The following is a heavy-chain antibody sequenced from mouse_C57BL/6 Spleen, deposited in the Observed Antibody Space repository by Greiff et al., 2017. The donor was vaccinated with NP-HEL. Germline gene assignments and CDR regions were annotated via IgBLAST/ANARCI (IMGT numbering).Heavy chain of an antibody. V-gene: IGHV1-26*01. CDR2: INPNNGGT. J-gene: IGHJ3*01. CDR1: GYTFTDYY. CDR3: ARWTARGFAY. Sequence: VQLQQSGPELVKPGASVKISCKASGYTFTDYYMNWVKQSHGKSLEWIGDINPNNGGTSYNQKFKGKATLTVDKSSSTAYMELRSLTSEDSAVYYCARWTARGFAYWGQGTLVTVSA. D-gene: IGHD3-3*01.